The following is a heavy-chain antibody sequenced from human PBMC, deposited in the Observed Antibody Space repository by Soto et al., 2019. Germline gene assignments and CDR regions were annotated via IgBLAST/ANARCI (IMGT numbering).Heavy chain of an antibody. V-gene: IGHV1-69*08. CDR3: ARETTAARPSPIEH. CDR2: IIPILGIA. J-gene: IGHJ5*02. CDR1: GGTFSSYT. Sequence: QVQLVQSGAEVKKPGSSVKVSCKASGGTFSSYTISWVRQAPGQGLEWMGRIIPILGIANYAQKFQGRVKITADKPTTTAYLKMSSLRYEDTDVYYCARETTAARPSPIEHWGQGTLVKVSS. D-gene: IGHD6-6*01.